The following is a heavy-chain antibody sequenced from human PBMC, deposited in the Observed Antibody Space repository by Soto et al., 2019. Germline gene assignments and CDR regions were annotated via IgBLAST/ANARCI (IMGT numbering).Heavy chain of an antibody. CDR3: ARGGRDYYYYYMDV. V-gene: IGHV1-3*01. J-gene: IGHJ6*03. CDR1: EYTFTSYA. CDR2: INAGNGNT. Sequence: QVQLVQSGAEVKKPGASVKVSCKASEYTFTSYAMHWVRQAPGQRLEWMGWINAGNGNTKFSQKFQGRVTITRDTSASTAYMELSSLRSEDTAVYYCARGGRDYYYYYMDVWGKGTTVTVSS. D-gene: IGHD3-16*01.